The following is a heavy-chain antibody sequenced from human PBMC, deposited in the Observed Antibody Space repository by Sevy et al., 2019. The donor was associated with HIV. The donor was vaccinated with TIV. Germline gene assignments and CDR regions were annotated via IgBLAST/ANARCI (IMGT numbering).Heavy chain of an antibody. V-gene: IGHV4-34*01. CDR2: INHSGST. CDR1: GGSFSGYY. J-gene: IGHJ5*02. D-gene: IGHD6-13*01. Sequence: SETLSLTCAVYGGSFSGYYWSWIRQPPGKGLEWIGEINHSGSTNYNPSLKSRVTISVDTSKNQFSLKLSSVTAADTAVYYCARKGGRAAAASQRFDPWGQGTLVTVSS. CDR3: ARKGGRAAAASQRFDP.